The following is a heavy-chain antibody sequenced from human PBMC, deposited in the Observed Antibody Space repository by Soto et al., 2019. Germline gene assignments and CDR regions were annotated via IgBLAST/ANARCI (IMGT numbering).Heavy chain of an antibody. CDR2: IKEDGSQK. D-gene: IGHD6-13*01. J-gene: IGHJ3*02. V-gene: IGHV3-7*01. CDR1: GFTFSRHW. CDR3: AKENAAAADDAFDI. Sequence: PGGSLRLSCAASGFTFSRHWMTWVRQAPGKGLEWVANIKEDGSQKYYVDTVKGRFTISRDNAKNSVYLQMNSLRAEDTAVYYCAKENAAAADDAFDIWGQGTMVTVSS.